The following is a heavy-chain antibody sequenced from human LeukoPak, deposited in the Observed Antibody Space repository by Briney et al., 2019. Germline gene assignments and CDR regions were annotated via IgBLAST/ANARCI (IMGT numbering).Heavy chain of an antibody. Sequence: ASVKVSCKASGGTFSSYAISWVRQAPGQGLEWMGGIIPIFGTANYAQKFQGRVTITADKSTSTAYMELSSLRSEDTAVYYCARGGSSDWRYYFDYWGQGTLVTVSS. V-gene: IGHV1-69*06. CDR1: GGTFSSYA. CDR2: IIPIFGTA. D-gene: IGHD6-19*01. CDR3: ARGGSSDWRYYFDY. J-gene: IGHJ4*02.